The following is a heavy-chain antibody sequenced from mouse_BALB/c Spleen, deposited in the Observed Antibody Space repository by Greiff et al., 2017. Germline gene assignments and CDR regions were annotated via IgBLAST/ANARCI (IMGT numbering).Heavy chain of an antibody. Sequence: EVKLVESGGDLVKPGGSLKLSCAASGFTFSSYGMSWVRQTPDKRLEWVATISSGGSYTYYQDSVKGRFTISRDNAKNTLYLQMSSLKSEDTAMYYCARRCDYDAAYYYAMDYWGQGTSVTVAS. V-gene: IGHV5-6*02. D-gene: IGHD2-4*01. CDR1: GFTFSSYG. CDR2: ISSGGSYT. CDR3: ARRCDYDAAYYYAMDY. J-gene: IGHJ4*01.